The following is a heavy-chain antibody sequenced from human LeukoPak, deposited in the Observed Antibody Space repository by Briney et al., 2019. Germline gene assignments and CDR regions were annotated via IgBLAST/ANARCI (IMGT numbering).Heavy chain of an antibody. V-gene: IGHV4-39*01. D-gene: IGHD2-21*02. CDR2: IYYSGST. Sequence: SETLSLTCTVSGGSISSSSYYWGWIRQPPGKGLEWIGSIYYSGSTYYNPSLKRRVTISVDTSKNQFSLKLSSVTAADTAVYYCARHERAATAPFDYWGQGTLVTVSS. CDR3: ARHERAATAPFDY. J-gene: IGHJ4*02. CDR1: GGSISSSSYY.